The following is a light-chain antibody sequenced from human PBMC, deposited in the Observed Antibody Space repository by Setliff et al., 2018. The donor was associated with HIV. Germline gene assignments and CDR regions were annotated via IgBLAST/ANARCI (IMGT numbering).Light chain of an antibody. V-gene: IGLV2-14*03. Sequence: QSLLTQAASVSGSPGQSITMSCTGTRSDVGGYNYVSWYQQHPGKAPKLMIYDVSNRPSGVSNRFSGSKSGNTASLTISGLQAEDEADYYCSSYTSTSTLCVFGTGTKVTVL. J-gene: IGLJ1*01. CDR3: SSYTSTSTLCV. CDR2: DVS. CDR1: RSDVGGYNY.